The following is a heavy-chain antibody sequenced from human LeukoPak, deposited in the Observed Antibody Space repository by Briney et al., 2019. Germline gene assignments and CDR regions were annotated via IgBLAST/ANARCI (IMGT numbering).Heavy chain of an antibody. D-gene: IGHD6-25*01. J-gene: IGHJ4*02. CDR3: ATAAPYYFDY. CDR2: IGGSGSPT. Sequence: GSLRLSCAASGFTFSTYGMSWVRQPPGKGLEWLSAIGGSGSPTYYADSVKGRFTISRDNSNNTLSLQMNSLRAEDTAIYYCATAAPYYFDYWGQGTLVTVSS. CDR1: GFTFSTYG. V-gene: IGHV3-23*01.